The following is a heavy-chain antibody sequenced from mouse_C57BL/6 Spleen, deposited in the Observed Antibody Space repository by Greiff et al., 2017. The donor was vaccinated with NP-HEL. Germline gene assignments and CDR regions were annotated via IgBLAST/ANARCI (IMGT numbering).Heavy chain of an antibody. J-gene: IGHJ2*01. CDR1: GYSITSGYD. CDR3: ARGGLLHYFDY. Sequence: EVQLVESGPGMVKPSQSLSLTCTVTGYSITSGYDWHWIRHFPGNKVEWMGYISYSGSTNYNPSLKSRISITHDTSKNHFFLKLNSVTTEDTATYYCARGGLLHYFDYWGQGTTLTVSS. D-gene: IGHD2-10*01. V-gene: IGHV3-1*01. CDR2: ISYSGST.